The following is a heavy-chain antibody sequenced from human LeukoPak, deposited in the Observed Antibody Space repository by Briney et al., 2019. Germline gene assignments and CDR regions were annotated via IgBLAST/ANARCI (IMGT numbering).Heavy chain of an antibody. Sequence: ASVKVSCKASGGTFSSYAISWVRQAPGQGLEWMGGIIPIFGTANYAQKFQGRVTITTDESTSTAYMELSCLRSEDTAVYYCARGGPLGPYDEMYPPFDYWGQGTLVTVSS. V-gene: IGHV1-69*05. CDR3: ARGGPLGPYDEMYPPFDY. J-gene: IGHJ4*02. D-gene: IGHD3-3*01. CDR2: IIPIFGTA. CDR1: GGTFSSYA.